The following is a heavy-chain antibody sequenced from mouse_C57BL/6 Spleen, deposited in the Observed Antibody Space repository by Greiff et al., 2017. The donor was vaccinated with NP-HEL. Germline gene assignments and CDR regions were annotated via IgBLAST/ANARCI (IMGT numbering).Heavy chain of an antibody. CDR2: ISDGGSYT. J-gene: IGHJ2*01. CDR3: ARGGLRHYFDY. V-gene: IGHV5-4*01. Sequence: EVQLVESGGGLVKPGGSLKLSCAASGFTFSSYAMSWVRQTPEKRLEWVATISDGGSYTYYPDNVKGRFTISRDNAKNNLYLQMSHLKSEDTAMYYCARGGLRHYFDYWGQGTTLTVSS. D-gene: IGHD2-4*01. CDR1: GFTFSSYA.